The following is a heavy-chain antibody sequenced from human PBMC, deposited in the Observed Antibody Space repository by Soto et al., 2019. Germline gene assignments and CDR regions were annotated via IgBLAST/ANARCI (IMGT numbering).Heavy chain of an antibody. CDR1: GFTFSSYG. Sequence: QVQLVESGGGVVQPGRSLRLSCAASGFTFSSYGMHWVRQAPGKGLEWVAVISYDGSNKYYADSVKGRFTISRDNCKNTLYLQMNSLRAEDTAVYYCAKDIVAAAGTGDFDYWGQGTLVTVSS. CDR2: ISYDGSNK. CDR3: AKDIVAAAGTGDFDY. V-gene: IGHV3-30*18. D-gene: IGHD6-13*01. J-gene: IGHJ4*02.